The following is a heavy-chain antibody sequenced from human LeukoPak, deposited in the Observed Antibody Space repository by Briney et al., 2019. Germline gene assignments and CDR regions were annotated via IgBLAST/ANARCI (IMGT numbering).Heavy chain of an antibody. CDR1: GYTFTGYY. V-gene: IGHV1-2*02. CDR3: AKGRVVAGTKSLTYNWLDP. CDR2: INPNSGGT. D-gene: IGHD6-19*01. J-gene: IGHJ5*02. Sequence: GASVKVSCKASGYTFTGYYIHWARQAPGQGLEWMGWINPNSGGTKYAQKFQGRVTMTRDTSISQAYMGLSRLRSDDTAVYYCAKGRVVAGTKSLTYNWLDPWGQGTLVTVSS.